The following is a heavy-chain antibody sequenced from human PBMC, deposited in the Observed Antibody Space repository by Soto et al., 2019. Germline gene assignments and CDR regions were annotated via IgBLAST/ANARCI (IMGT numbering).Heavy chain of an antibody. D-gene: IGHD5-18*01. CDR3: ARGRGYSYGYVANWFDP. CDR2: IYYSGGT. J-gene: IGHJ5*02. V-gene: IGHV4-39*01. CDR1: GGSISSTNCY. Sequence: PSETLSLTCAVSGGSISSTNCYWGWIRQPPGKGLEWIGSIYYSGGTYYNPSLKSRATISVDTSKNQFSLKLSSVTAADTAVYYCARGRGYSYGYVANWFDPWGQGTLVTVSS.